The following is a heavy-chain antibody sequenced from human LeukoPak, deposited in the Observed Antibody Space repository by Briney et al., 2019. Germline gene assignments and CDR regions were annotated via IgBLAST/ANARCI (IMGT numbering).Heavy chain of an antibody. J-gene: IGHJ4*02. V-gene: IGHV3-30*18. CDR2: ISYDGSNK. D-gene: IGHD6-13*01. CDR1: GFTFSRYG. CDR3: AKDRDIAAAGYYFDY. Sequence: PGGSLRLSCAASGFTFSRYGMHWVRQARDKGLEWVAVISYDGSNKYHADSVKGRFTISRDNSKNTLYLQMNSLRAEDTAVYYCAKDRDIAAAGYYFDYWGQGTLVTVSS.